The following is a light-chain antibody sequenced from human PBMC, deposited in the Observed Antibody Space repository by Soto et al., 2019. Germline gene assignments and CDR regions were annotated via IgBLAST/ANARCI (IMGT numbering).Light chain of an antibody. CDR1: ERVAKW. CDR3: QKYNSAPYT. J-gene: IGKJ2*01. CDR2: DVS. V-gene: IGKV1-5*01. Sequence: DIQMTQSPSSLSASVGDTVTITCRASERVAKWLAWYHQKPGNAPKVLIYDVSKLGSGVPSRFSGSGSETEFTLSITGLQPEDVATYYCQKYNSAPYTFGQGTKLEIK.